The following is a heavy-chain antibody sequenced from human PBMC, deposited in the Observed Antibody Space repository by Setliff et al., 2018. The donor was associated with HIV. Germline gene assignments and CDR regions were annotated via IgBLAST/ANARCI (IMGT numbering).Heavy chain of an antibody. CDR1: GGSISSSSYY. CDR2: IYYSGTT. V-gene: IGHV4-39*01. J-gene: IGHJ4*02. D-gene: IGHD1-1*01. CDR3: ARQGQLGSE. Sequence: SCTVSGGSISSSSYYWGWIRQPPGKGLEWIGSIYYSGTTYYNPSLKSRVTISVDTSKNQFSLKLSSVTAADTAVYYCARQGQLGSEWGQGTLVTVSS.